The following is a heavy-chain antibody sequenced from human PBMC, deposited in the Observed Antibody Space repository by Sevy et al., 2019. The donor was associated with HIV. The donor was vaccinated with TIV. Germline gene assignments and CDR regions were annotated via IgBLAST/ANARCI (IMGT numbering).Heavy chain of an antibody. CDR1: GFTFSSYW. Sequence: GGSLRLYCAASGFTFSSYWMHWVRQAPGKGLEWVANIKIDGSEKHYVDSVEGRFTISRDNAKNSLYLQMNSLRAEDTAVYYCARDSPGPHDAFDIWGQGTMVTVSS. V-gene: IGHV3-7*01. J-gene: IGHJ3*02. CDR3: ARDSPGPHDAFDI. CDR2: IKIDGSEK.